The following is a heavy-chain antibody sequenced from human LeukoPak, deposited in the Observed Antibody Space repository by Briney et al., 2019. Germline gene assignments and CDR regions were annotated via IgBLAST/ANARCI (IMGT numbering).Heavy chain of an antibody. D-gene: IGHD1-1*01. CDR1: GSSISTVHY. CDR2: ISHNGNT. V-gene: IGHV4-38-2*01. CDR3: TRSTTVAYEYFQH. Sequence: SSETLSLTCAVSGSSISTVHYWGWIRQPPGKGLEWIASISHNGNTYYSPSLKSRVTISEDTSKNQFSLNLLSVAAADTAVYYCTRSTTVAYEYFQHWGQGTLVTVSS. J-gene: IGHJ1*01.